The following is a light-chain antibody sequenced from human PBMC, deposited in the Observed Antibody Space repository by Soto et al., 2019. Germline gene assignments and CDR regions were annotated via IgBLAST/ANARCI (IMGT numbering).Light chain of an antibody. CDR3: QQSYSTVFT. V-gene: IGKV1-39*01. CDR1: QSISSY. CDR2: AAS. J-gene: IGKJ3*01. Sequence: DIQMTQSPSSLSASVGDRVTITCRSSQSISSYLNWYQQKPGKAPKLLIYAASSLKRGVPSRFSGSGSGTDFTLTISSLQPEDFATYYCQQSYSTVFTFGPGTKVDIE.